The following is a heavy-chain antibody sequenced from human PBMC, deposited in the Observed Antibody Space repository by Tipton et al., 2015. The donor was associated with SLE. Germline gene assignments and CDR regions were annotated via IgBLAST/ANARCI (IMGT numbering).Heavy chain of an antibody. CDR2: INDNGGNT. Sequence: SLRLSCVASGFTFSNYAMHWVRLAPGKGLEYVSGINDNGGNTNYAKSVEGRFTISRDNSRNTVYLQMGSLRAEDMAVYYCAGELSPIYGMDVWGQGTTVTVSS. CDR3: AGELSPIYGMDV. J-gene: IGHJ6*02. CDR1: GFTFSNYA. D-gene: IGHD3-16*02. V-gene: IGHV3-64*01.